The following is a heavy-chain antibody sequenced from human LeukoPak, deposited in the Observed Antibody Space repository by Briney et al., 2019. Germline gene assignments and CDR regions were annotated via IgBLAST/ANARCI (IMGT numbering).Heavy chain of an antibody. CDR3: VRVKTTVNTLDY. J-gene: IGHJ4*02. Sequence: GGSLRLSCAASGFTVSNNYMNWVRQAPGKGLEWVSYISSSGSTIYYADSVKGRFTISRDNAKNSLYLQMNSLRAEDTAVYYCVRVKTTVNTLDYWGQGTLVTVSS. D-gene: IGHD4-17*01. CDR1: GFTVSNNY. CDR2: ISSSGSTI. V-gene: IGHV3-11*04.